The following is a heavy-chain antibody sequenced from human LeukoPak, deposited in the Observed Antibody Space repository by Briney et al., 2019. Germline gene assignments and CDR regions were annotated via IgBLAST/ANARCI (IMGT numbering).Heavy chain of an antibody. Sequence: PGGSLRLSCAASGFTFSSYAMSWVRQAPGEGLEWVSSISGDGVRTYYADSVKGRFTISRDTPKNTQYLQMNSLRDEDTAVYYCARGGSEFDPWGQGTLVTVSS. CDR3: ARGGSEFDP. J-gene: IGHJ5*02. V-gene: IGHV3-23*01. CDR2: ISGDGVRT. CDR1: GFTFSSYA. D-gene: IGHD3-10*01.